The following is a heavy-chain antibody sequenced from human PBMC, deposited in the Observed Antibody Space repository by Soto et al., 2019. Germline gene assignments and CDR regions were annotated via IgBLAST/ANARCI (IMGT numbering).Heavy chain of an antibody. CDR1: GYMFNSYG. CDR2: ISGYHDKK. V-gene: IGHV1-18*01. J-gene: IGHJ4*02. Sequence: QVQLVQSGTEMKKAGASVKVSCKTSGYMFNSYGMSWVRQAPGQALEWLGWISGYHDKKEYAQNFQGRVTLTTETATATVYMELRGLKADDTAVYYCARDETYTSGWYFEYWGQGTLVTVPS. CDR3: ARDETYTSGWYFEY. D-gene: IGHD6-19*01.